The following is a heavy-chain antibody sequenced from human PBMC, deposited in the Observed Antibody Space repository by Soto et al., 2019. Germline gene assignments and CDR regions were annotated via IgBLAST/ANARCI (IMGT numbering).Heavy chain of an antibody. Sequence: GASVKVSCKASGYTFTSYGISWVRQAPGQGLEWMGWISAYNGNTNYAQKLQGRVTMTTDTSTSTAYMELRSLRSDDTAVYYCARDIVLMVYAMGRHDYYYGMDVWGQGTTVTVSS. CDR3: ARDIVLMVYAMGRHDYYYGMDV. J-gene: IGHJ6*02. CDR1: GYTFTSYG. D-gene: IGHD2-8*01. V-gene: IGHV1-18*01. CDR2: ISAYNGNT.